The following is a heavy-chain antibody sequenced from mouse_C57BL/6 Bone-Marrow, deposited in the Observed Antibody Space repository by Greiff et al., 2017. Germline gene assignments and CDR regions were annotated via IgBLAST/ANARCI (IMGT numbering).Heavy chain of an antibody. CDR1: GYSITSGYY. CDR3: ASLGGYHWYFDV. D-gene: IGHD3-3*01. J-gene: IGHJ1*03. Sequence: EVQLQESGPGLVKPSQSLSLTCSVTGYSITSGYYWNWLRQFPGNKLEWMGYISYDGSNNSNPSLKNRISITRNTSKNQFFLKLNSVTTEDTATYYCASLGGYHWYFDVWGTGTTVTVAS. V-gene: IGHV3-6*01. CDR2: ISYDGSN.